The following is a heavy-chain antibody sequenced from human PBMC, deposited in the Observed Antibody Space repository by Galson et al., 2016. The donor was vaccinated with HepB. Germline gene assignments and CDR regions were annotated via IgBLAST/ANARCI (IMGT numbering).Heavy chain of an antibody. V-gene: IGHV3-7*01. CDR1: GFSFSSYW. CDR3: ARGDSLFQY. Sequence: SLRLSCATSGFSFSSYWMSWVRQAPGKGLEWVANIKQDGSERYYVDSVKGRFTISRDNANKLLYLQMDSLGAEDTAVYYCARGDSLFQYWGQGTLVTVSS. CDR2: IKQDGSER. D-gene: IGHD2-21*02. J-gene: IGHJ4*02.